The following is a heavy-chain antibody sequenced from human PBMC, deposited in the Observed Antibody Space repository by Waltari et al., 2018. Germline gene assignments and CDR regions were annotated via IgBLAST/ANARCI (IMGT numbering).Heavy chain of an antibody. CDR3: ATANILGIGTFDY. D-gene: IGHD1-1*01. CDR2: INPKSGDA. V-gene: IGHV1-2*06. J-gene: IGHJ4*02. CDR1: GYTFTKYY. Sequence: QVKLVQSGAEVKKPGASVRVSCKASGYTFTKYYIQWVRQAPGQGLEWMGRINPKSGDANYTQPFQGRVIMTRDTSINTAYLEVTGLTSDDTAIFYCATANILGIGTFDYWGQGTLVSVSS.